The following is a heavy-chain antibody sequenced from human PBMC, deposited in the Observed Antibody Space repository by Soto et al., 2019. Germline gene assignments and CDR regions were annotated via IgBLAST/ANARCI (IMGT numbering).Heavy chain of an antibody. CDR2: INAGNGKT. V-gene: IGHV1-3*01. D-gene: IGHD2-2*01. CDR3: ARGTRDPNFVFFPADMSKQLTTDY. Sequence: ASVKVSRKASGYTFPSYAMHWVRQAPGQRLEWMGWINAGNGKTKYSQKFQGRVTITRDTSASTAYMELSSLRSEDTAVYYCARGTRDPNFVFFPADMSKQLTTDYWGQGTLVTVSS. CDR1: GYTFPSYA. J-gene: IGHJ4*02.